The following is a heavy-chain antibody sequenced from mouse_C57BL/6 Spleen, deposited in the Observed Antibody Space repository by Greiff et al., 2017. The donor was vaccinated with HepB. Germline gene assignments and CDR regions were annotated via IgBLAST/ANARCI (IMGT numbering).Heavy chain of an antibody. CDR1: GYTFTSYC. Sequence: QVQLQESGAELAKPGASVKLSCKASGYTFTSYCMHWVKQRPGQGLEWIGYINPSSGTTKYNQKFKDKATLTADKSSSTAYMQLSSLTYEDSAVYYCARSYSGGRYPSWFDYWGQGTLVTVSA. J-gene: IGHJ3*01. CDR2: INPSSGTT. D-gene: IGHD1-1*01. CDR3: ARSYSGGRYPSWFDY. V-gene: IGHV1-7*01.